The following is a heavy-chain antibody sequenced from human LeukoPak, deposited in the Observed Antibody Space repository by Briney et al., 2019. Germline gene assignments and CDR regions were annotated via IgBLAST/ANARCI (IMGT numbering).Heavy chain of an antibody. CDR1: GGTFSSYA. V-gene: IGHV1-69*01. Sequence: GASVKVSCKASGGTFSSYAISWVRQAPGQGLEWMGGIIPIFGTANYAQKFQGRVTITADESTSTAYMELSSLRSEDTAVYYCARGHGSTYYDIGYYSDYWGQGTLVTVSS. J-gene: IGHJ4*02. CDR2: IIPIFGTA. CDR3: ARGHGSTYYDIGYYSDY. D-gene: IGHD3-9*01.